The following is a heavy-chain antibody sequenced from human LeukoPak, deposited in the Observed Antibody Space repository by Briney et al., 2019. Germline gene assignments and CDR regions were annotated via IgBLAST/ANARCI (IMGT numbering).Heavy chain of an antibody. J-gene: IGHJ4*02. CDR1: GDSISSLY. D-gene: IGHD6-19*01. V-gene: IGHV4-59*11. Sequence: SETLSLTCTVSGDSISSLYWSWIRQPPGKGLEYIGYVHYSGATNYNPSLQSRVFISMDTSKNQYSLRLNSVTTADTAVYYCAREGYTSGWYRLWGQGTLVTVSS. CDR2: VHYSGAT. CDR3: AREGYTSGWYRL.